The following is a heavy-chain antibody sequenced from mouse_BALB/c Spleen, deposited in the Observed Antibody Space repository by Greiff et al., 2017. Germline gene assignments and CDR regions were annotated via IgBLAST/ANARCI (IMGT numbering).Heavy chain of an antibody. V-gene: IGHV2-9*02. CDR1: GFSLTSYG. Sequence: VQLVESGPGLVAPSQSLSITCTVSGFSLTSYGVHWVRQPPGKGLEWLGVIWAGGSTNYNSALMSRLSISKDNSKSQVFLKMNSLQTDDTAMYYCARPYDGGFAYWGQGTLVTVSA. CDR3: ARPYDGGFAY. J-gene: IGHJ3*01. D-gene: IGHD2-12*01. CDR2: IWAGGST.